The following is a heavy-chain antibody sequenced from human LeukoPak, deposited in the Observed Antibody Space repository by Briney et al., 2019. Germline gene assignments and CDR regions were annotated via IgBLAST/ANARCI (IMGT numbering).Heavy chain of an antibody. CDR2: ISSSSSTI. V-gene: IGHV3-48*01. J-gene: IGHJ4*02. Sequence: GGSLRPSCAASGFTFSSYSMNWVRQAPGKGPEWVSYISSSSSTIYYADSVRGRFTISRDNAKNSLYLQVNSLRAEDTAVYYCAKDASAMVYSFVDYWGQGTLVTVSS. CDR1: GFTFSSYS. D-gene: IGHD5-18*01. CDR3: AKDASAMVYSFVDY.